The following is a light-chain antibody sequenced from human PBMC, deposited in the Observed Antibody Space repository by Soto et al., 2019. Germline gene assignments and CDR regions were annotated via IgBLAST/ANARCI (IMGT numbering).Light chain of an antibody. J-gene: IGKJ4*01. V-gene: IGKV3-15*01. CDR1: QSVSSN. CDR2: GAS. CDR3: QQYNSWPLT. Sequence: EIVMTQSPATLSVSPGERATLSCRASQSVSSNLAWYQQKPGQAPRLLIYGASTRATGIPARFSGSGAGTECTLTISSLQSEDFAVDYCQQYNSWPLTFGGGTQVDIK.